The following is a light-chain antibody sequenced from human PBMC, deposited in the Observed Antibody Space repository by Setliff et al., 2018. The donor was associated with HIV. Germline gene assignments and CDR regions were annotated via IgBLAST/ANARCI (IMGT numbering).Light chain of an antibody. V-gene: IGLV3-21*03. J-gene: IGLJ2*01. CDR2: EDS. CDR3: QVWDSSSDHSGV. CDR1: NIRSKS. Sequence: SYELTQPPSVSVAPGKTARMTCEGNNIRSKSVHWYQQKPGQAPVLVVYEDSDRPSGIPERISGSKSGNTATLSISRVEAGDEADYYCQVWDSSSDHSGVFGGGTKVTVL.